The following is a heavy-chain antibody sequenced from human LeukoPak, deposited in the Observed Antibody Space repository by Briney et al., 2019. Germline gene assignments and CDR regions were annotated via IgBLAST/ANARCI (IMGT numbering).Heavy chain of an antibody. V-gene: IGHV3-7*01. CDR1: GFTFSNSW. CDR2: IDRNGGGK. J-gene: IGHJ4*02. CDR3: AREYQALTG. Sequence: GGSLRLSCEASGFTFSNSWMSWVRQAPGEGLEWVANIDRNGGGKYYVDSVKGRFTISRDNAKNSLYLQINSLRVEDTAVYYCAREYQALTGWGQGTLVTVSS. D-gene: IGHD2-2*01.